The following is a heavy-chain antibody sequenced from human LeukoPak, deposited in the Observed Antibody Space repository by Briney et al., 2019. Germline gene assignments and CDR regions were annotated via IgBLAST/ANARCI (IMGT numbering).Heavy chain of an antibody. Sequence: ASVKVSCKASGYTFTSYGFTWVRQAPGQGLEWMGWISAYNGNTNYAQKLQGRVTMTTDTSTSTAYMELRSLRSDDTDVYYCARLYCSSTSCYGGPFDYWGQGTLVTVSS. D-gene: IGHD2-2*01. CDR2: ISAYNGNT. CDR1: GYTFTSYG. V-gene: IGHV1-18*01. CDR3: ARLYCSSTSCYGGPFDY. J-gene: IGHJ4*02.